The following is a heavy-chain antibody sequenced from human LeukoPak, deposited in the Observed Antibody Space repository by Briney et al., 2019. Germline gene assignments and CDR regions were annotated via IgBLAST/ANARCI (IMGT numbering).Heavy chain of an antibody. Sequence: PGGSLRLSCAASGFSFSAYAMSWVRQAQGKGLEWVSGISGSDGSTYYAASVKGRFTISRDNSKNTLYLQVSSLRAEDTAIYYCAKDRGSGSFYFDYWGQGTLVTVSS. D-gene: IGHD1-26*01. CDR1: GFSFSAYA. V-gene: IGHV3-23*01. CDR2: ISGSDGST. CDR3: AKDRGSGSFYFDY. J-gene: IGHJ4*02.